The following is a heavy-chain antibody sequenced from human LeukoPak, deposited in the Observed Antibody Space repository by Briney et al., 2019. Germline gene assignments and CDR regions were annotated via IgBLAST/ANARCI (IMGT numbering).Heavy chain of an antibody. Sequence: PGGSLRLSCAASGFPFSDYSMNWVRQAPGKGLEWVSSISGRSDYIYSADSVKGRFTISRDNAKNSLYLQMTSLRAEDTAVYFCVRDLVRGVHPVFYFDLWGRGTLVTVSS. D-gene: IGHD3-10*01. J-gene: IGHJ2*01. CDR1: GFPFSDYS. V-gene: IGHV3-21*01. CDR2: ISGRSDYI. CDR3: VRDLVRGVHPVFYFDL.